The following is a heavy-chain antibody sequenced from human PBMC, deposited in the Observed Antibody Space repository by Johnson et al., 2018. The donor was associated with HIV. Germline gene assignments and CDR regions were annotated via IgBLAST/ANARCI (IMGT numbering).Heavy chain of an antibody. J-gene: IGHJ3*02. CDR3: ARDDTLGYCSGGSCPGAFDI. CDR2: INQDENVK. V-gene: IGHV3-7*01. Sequence: VQLLESGGGLVQPGGSLRLSCAASGFTFSSQWMNWVRQAPGKGLEWVAIINQDENVKHYVDSVKGRFTISGDNSKNTMYLQMNSMRAEDTAVYYCARDDTLGYCSGGSCPGAFDIWGQGTMVTVSS. D-gene: IGHD2-15*01. CDR1: GFTFSSQW.